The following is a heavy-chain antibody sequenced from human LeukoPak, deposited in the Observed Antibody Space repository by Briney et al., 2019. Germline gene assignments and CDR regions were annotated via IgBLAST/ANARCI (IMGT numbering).Heavy chain of an antibody. J-gene: IGHJ6*04. D-gene: IGHD5-24*01. CDR1: GGSFSGYY. CDR3: ARGEIASSQYYYYYGMDA. Sequence: SETLSLTCAVYGGSFSGYYWSWIRQPPGKGLEWIGEINHSGSTNYNPSLKSRVTISVDTSKNQFSLKLSSVTAAVTAVYYCARGEIASSQYYYYYGMDAWGKGTTVTVSS. CDR2: INHSGST. V-gene: IGHV4-34*01.